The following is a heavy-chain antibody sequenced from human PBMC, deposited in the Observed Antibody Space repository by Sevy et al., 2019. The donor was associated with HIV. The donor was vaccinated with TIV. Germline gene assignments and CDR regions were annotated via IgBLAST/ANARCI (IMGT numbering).Heavy chain of an antibody. CDR2: IRSKDYAGAT. CDR1: GFTFGDYA. J-gene: IGHJ4*02. Sequence: GGSLRLSCTGSGFTFGDYAMSWFRQAPGMGLEWVGFIRSKDYAGATEYAASVKGRFTISRDDSKSIADLQMNSLKTEGTAVYYCTRGYYYDSSGYSDYWGQGTLVTVSS. D-gene: IGHD3-22*01. V-gene: IGHV3-49*03. CDR3: TRGYYYDSSGYSDY.